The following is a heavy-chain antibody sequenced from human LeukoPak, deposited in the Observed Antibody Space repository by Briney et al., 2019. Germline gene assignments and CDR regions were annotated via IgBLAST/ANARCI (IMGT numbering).Heavy chain of an antibody. CDR2: IYYSGST. CDR3: ARGAAAGPGHYYYYMDV. V-gene: IGHV4-59*12. J-gene: IGHJ6*03. D-gene: IGHD6-13*01. Sequence: SETLSLTCTVSGGSISSYYWSWIRQPPGKGLEWIGYIYYSGSTNYNPSLKSRVTISVDTSKNQFSLKLSSVTAADTAVYYCARGAAAGPGHYYYYMDVWGKGTTVTVSS. CDR1: GGSISSYY.